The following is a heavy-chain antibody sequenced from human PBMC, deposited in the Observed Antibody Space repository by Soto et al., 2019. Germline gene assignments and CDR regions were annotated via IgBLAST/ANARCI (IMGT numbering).Heavy chain of an antibody. J-gene: IGHJ4*02. V-gene: IGHV4-39*01. CDR3: ANPEYSSTWLYRY. Sequence: QLQLQESGPGLVKPSETLSLTCTVSGGSISSSSYYWAWIRQPPGKGLEWIGSIHYSGTTYYNPSLKSRVTISVDTSKNQFSLKLSSVTAADTAMYYCANPEYSSTWLYRYWGQGTLVTVSS. D-gene: IGHD6-13*01. CDR1: GGSISSSSYY. CDR2: IHYSGTT.